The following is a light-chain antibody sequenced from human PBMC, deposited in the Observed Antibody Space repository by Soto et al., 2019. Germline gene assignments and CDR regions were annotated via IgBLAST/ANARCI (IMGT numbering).Light chain of an antibody. V-gene: IGKV3-15*01. J-gene: IGKJ4*01. Sequence: EIVMTQSPATLSVSPGERATLSCRASQSVYNNLAWYQQKPGQAPRLLIYHASTRATGIPARFSGSGSGTEFTLTISSLQSEDSAIYYCQQYDKWPLTFGGGTKVEIK. CDR2: HAS. CDR1: QSVYNN. CDR3: QQYDKWPLT.